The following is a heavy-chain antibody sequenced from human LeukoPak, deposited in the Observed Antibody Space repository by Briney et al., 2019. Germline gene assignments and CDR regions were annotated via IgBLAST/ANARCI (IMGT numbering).Heavy chain of an antibody. Sequence: QPGGSLRLSCAVSGFSFRSYAMNWARQAPGKGLEWVSVISGSGDTTYHADSVKGRLTIPRDNSKNTLYLEMNSLRTDDTAIYFCAKGTGYSSAPPKFYSYMDVWGKGTTVTVSS. CDR3: AKGTGYSSAPPKFYSYMDV. J-gene: IGHJ6*03. V-gene: IGHV3-23*01. CDR1: GFSFRSYA. CDR2: ISGSGDTT. D-gene: IGHD6-25*01.